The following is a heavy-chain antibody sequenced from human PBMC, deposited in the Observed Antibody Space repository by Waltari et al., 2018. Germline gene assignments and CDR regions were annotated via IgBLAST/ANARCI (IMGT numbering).Heavy chain of an antibody. J-gene: IGHJ5*02. Sequence: EVRLVESGGGLAKPGGSLRISCAVSGFSFKDAWMSWVRQAPGKGLDWVGRIRSKSDDGTTDYAASVKNRFVITRDDSKNTLFLLMLNAKTEDTGMYYCLPDPGFQFQGLGNWFDPWGQGTLVTVSS. V-gene: IGHV3-15*01. CDR2: IRSKSDDGTT. D-gene: IGHD2-21*01. CDR1: GFSFKDAW. CDR3: LPDPGFQFQGLGNWFDP.